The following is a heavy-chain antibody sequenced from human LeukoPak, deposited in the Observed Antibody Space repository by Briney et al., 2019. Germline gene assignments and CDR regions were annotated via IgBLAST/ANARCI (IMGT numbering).Heavy chain of an antibody. Sequence: GGSLRLSCAASGFTFSSYAMHWVRQAPGKGLEWVAVISYDGSNKYHADSVKGRFTISRDNSKNTLYLQMNSLRAEDTAVYYCALNKGYSYGDYYYMDVWGKGTTVTISS. D-gene: IGHD5-18*01. V-gene: IGHV3-30*04. CDR1: GFTFSSYA. CDR3: ALNKGYSYGDYYYMDV. J-gene: IGHJ6*03. CDR2: ISYDGSNK.